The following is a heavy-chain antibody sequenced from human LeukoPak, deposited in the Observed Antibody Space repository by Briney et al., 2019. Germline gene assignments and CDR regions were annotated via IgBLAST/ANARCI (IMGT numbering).Heavy chain of an antibody. CDR2: ISSSGSTI. Sequence: GGSLRLSCAASGFTFSDYYMSWIRQAPGKGLEWVSYISSSGSTIYYADSVKGRFTISRDNAKNSLYLQMNSLRAEDTAVYYCARYMHFVSPLLAVAGTLGYWGQGTLVTVSS. D-gene: IGHD6-19*01. J-gene: IGHJ4*02. V-gene: IGHV3-11*01. CDR1: GFTFSDYY. CDR3: ARYMHFVSPLLAVAGTLGY.